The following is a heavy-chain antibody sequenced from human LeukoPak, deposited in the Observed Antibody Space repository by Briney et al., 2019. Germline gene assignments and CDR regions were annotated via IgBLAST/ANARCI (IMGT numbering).Heavy chain of an antibody. CDR1: GFTFSSYA. V-gene: IGHV3-23*01. Sequence: GGSLRLSCAASGFTFSSYAMSWVRQAPGKGLEWVSAISGSGGSTNYADSVKGRFTISRDNSKNTLYLQMNSLRAEDTAVYYCAKVRHSSSSLTNFDYWGQGTLVTVSS. CDR2: ISGSGGST. J-gene: IGHJ4*02. CDR3: AKVRHSSSSLTNFDY. D-gene: IGHD6-6*01.